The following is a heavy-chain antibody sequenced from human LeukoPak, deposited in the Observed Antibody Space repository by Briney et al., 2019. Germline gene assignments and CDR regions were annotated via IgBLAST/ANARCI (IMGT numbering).Heavy chain of an antibody. CDR2: ISSSSSYI. CDR3: ARDVSLAAAGANWLDP. V-gene: IGHV3-21*01. D-gene: IGHD6-13*01. J-gene: IGHJ5*02. CDR1: GFTFSSYS. Sequence: GGSLRLSCAASGFTFSSYSMNWVRQAPGKGLEWVSSISSSSSYIYYADSVKGRFTISRDNAKNSLYLQMNSLRAEDTAVYYCARDVSLAAAGANWLDPCGQGTLVTVSS.